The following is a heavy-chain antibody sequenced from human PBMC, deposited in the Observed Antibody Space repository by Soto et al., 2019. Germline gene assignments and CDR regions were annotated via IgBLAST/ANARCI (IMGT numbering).Heavy chain of an antibody. J-gene: IGHJ4*02. D-gene: IGHD1-26*01. CDR3: AREDILGTRSFDY. V-gene: IGHV3-48*02. CDR2: ICSRSQTI. CDR1: GFMFSGYS. Sequence: EVQLVESGGGLVQPGGSLRLSFGVSGFMFSGYSINWVRQAPGKGLEWLSYICSRSQTIYYADSVKGRFTISRDNAKNSLYLQMSSLRDDDTAVYFCAREDILGTRSFDYWGQGTRVSVSS.